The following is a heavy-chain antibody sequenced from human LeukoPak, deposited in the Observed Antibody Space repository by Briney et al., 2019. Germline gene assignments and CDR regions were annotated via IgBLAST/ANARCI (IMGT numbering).Heavy chain of an antibody. D-gene: IGHD3-10*01. Sequence: RRASVKVSCKASGGTFSSYAISWVRQAPGQGLEWMGGIIPIFGTANYAQKFQGRVTITADKSTSTAYMELSSLRSEDTAVYYCASYGSGSYENRYYFDYWGQGTLVTVSS. CDR1: GGTFSSYA. V-gene: IGHV1-69*06. J-gene: IGHJ4*02. CDR3: ASYGSGSYENRYYFDY. CDR2: IIPIFGTA.